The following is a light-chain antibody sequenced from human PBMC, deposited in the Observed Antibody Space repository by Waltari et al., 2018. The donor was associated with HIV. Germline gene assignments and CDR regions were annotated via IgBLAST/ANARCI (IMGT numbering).Light chain of an antibody. CDR2: DVS. J-gene: IGLJ1*01. CDR3: NSYSTTYTPCV. CDR1: SSDVGAYNY. Sequence: QSALTQPASVSGSPGQSITIPCTGSSSDVGAYNYVSCYQQHPGKAPKLVIYDVSNRPSGVSNRFSGSKSGNTASLTISGLQTEDEADYYCNSYSTTYTPCVFGTGTRVTVL. V-gene: IGLV2-14*01.